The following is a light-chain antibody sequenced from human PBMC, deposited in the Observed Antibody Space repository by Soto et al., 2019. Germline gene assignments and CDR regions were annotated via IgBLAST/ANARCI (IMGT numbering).Light chain of an antibody. CDR2: AAS. V-gene: IGKV3-20*01. Sequence: EIVLTQSPGTLSLSPVEIATLSCMASQSVSSSYLVWHQQKPGQAPRLLIYAASRRATGIPDRFSGSGSGTDFTLTISRLEPEDFAVYYCQQHGSSLALTFGGGTKVDIK. CDR1: QSVSSSY. CDR3: QQHGSSLALT. J-gene: IGKJ4*01.